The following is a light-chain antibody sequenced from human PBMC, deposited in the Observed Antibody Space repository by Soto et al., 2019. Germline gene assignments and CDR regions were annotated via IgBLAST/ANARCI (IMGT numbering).Light chain of an antibody. CDR1: SSDVGGYNY. J-gene: IGLJ1*01. Sequence: QSALTQPASVSGSPGQSITISCTGTSSDVGGYNYVSWYQQHPGKAPKLMIYEVSNRPSGVSKRCSGSKSGNTASLTSSGLQSEDEADYYFSSYTSSSTPYVFGTGTKLTVL. V-gene: IGLV2-14*01. CDR3: SSYTSSSTPYV. CDR2: EVS.